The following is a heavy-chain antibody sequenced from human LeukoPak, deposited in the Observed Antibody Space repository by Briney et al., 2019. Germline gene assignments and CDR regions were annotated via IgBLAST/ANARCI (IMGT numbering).Heavy chain of an antibody. CDR2: INAGNGNT. J-gene: IGHJ6*03. Sequence: ASVKVSCKASGYTFSSYGVTWVRQAPGQRLEWMGWINAGNGNTKYSQEFQGRVTITRDTSASTAYMELSSLRSEDMAVCYCARASSSSSNYYYYMDVWGKGTTVTVSS. CDR3: ARASSSSSNYYYYMDV. CDR1: GYTFSSYG. D-gene: IGHD6-6*01. V-gene: IGHV1-3*03.